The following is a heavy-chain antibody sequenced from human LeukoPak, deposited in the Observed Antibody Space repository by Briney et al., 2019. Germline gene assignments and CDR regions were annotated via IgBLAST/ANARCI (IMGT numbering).Heavy chain of an antibody. Sequence: GSLRLSCAASGFTFSRYAMSWIRQPPGKGLEWIGIIYYSGSTYYNPSLKSRLTISVDTSKNQFSLKLSSVTATDTAVYYCARRGYCSSTSCYEYWFDPWGQGTLVTVSS. J-gene: IGHJ5*02. V-gene: IGHV4-39*01. CDR1: GFTFSRYA. D-gene: IGHD2-2*01. CDR2: IYYSGST. CDR3: ARRGYCSSTSCYEYWFDP.